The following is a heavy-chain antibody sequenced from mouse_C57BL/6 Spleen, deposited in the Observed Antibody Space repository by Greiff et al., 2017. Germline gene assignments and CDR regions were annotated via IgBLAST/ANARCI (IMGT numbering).Heavy chain of an antibody. CDR3: ARKGYYWYFDV. J-gene: IGHJ1*03. V-gene: IGHV5-16*01. CDR1: GFTFSDYY. CDR2: INYDGSST. D-gene: IGHD2-2*01. Sequence: EVQRVESEGGLVQPGSSMKLSCTASGFTFSDYYMAWVRQVPEKGLEWVANINYDGSSTYYLDSLKSRFIISRDNAKNILYLQMSSLKSEDTATYYCARKGYYWYFDVWGTGTTVTVSS.